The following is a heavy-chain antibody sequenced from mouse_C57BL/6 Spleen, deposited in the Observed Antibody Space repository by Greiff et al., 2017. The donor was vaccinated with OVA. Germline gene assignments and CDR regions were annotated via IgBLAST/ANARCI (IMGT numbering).Heavy chain of an antibody. V-gene: IGHV1-69*01. D-gene: IGHD1-1*01. CDR3: ARSDYGRSYDD. J-gene: IGHJ3*01. CDR2: IDPSDSYN. Sequence: QVQLQQPGAELVMPGASVKLSCKASGYTFTSYWMHWVKQRPGQGLEWIGEIDPSDSYNNYNQKFKGKSTLTVDKSSSTAYMQLSSLTSEDSAVYYCARSDYGRSYDDWGQGTLVTVSA. CDR1: GYTFTSYW.